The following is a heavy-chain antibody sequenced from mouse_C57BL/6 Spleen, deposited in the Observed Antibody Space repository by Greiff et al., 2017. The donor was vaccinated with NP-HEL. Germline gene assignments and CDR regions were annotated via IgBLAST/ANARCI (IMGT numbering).Heavy chain of an antibody. V-gene: IGHV1-55*01. D-gene: IGHD4-1*01. CDR1: GYTFTSYW. Sequence: VQLQQPGAELVKPGASVKMSCKASGYTFTSYWITWVKQRPGQGLEWIGDIYPGSGSTNYNEKFKSKATLTVDTSSSTAYMQHSSLTSEDSAVYYCARGLGAFYWYFDVWGTGTTVTVSS. CDR2: IYPGSGST. CDR3: ARGLGAFYWYFDV. J-gene: IGHJ1*03.